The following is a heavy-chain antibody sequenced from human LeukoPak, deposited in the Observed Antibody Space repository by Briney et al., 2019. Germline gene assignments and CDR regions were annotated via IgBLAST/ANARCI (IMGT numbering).Heavy chain of an antibody. CDR2: ISGYNGKT. CDR1: GYTFNTYG. J-gene: IGHJ2*01. V-gene: IGHV1-18*01. D-gene: IGHD4-23*01. CDR3: ARGGDYGGKLWYFDL. Sequence: GASVKVSCKASGYTFNTYGITWVRQAPGQGLEWMGWISGYNGKTKYAQKLQDRVTMTTDTSTTTAYMELRSLRSDDTAVYYCARGGDYGGKLWYFDLWGRGTLVTVSS.